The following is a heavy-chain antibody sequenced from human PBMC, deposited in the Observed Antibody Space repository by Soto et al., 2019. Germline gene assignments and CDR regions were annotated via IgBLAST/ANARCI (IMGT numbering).Heavy chain of an antibody. Sequence: SVKVSCKASGGTFSSYAISWVRQAPGQGLEWMGGVIPIFGTANYAQKFQGRVTITADESTSTAYMELSSLRSEDTAVYYCARDSGRGYNPYYYYYGMDVWGQGTTVTVSS. CDR3: ARDSGRGYNPYYYYYGMDV. J-gene: IGHJ6*02. V-gene: IGHV1-69*13. CDR2: VIPIFGTA. CDR1: GGTFSSYA. D-gene: IGHD5-12*01.